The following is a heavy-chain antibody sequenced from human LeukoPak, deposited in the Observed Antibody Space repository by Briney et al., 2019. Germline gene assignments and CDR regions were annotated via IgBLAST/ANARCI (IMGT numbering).Heavy chain of an antibody. CDR2: YSGST. V-gene: IGHV4-59*08. CDR1: GGSISSYY. D-gene: IGHD6-19*01. J-gene: IGHJ4*02. CDR3: ARLFYSNGPDY. Sequence: SETLCLTCTVSGGSISSYYWSWIRQPPGKGLEWIGYYSGSTNYNPSLKSRVTISVDTSKNQFSLKLSSVTAADTAVYYCARLFYSNGPDYWGQGTLVTVSS.